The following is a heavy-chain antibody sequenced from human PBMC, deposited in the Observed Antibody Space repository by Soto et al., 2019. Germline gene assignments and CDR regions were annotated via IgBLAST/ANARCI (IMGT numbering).Heavy chain of an antibody. D-gene: IGHD3-3*01. CDR1: GGSISSGGYY. CDR2: IYYSGST. CDR3: ARSATYYDFWSGYFRFDP. J-gene: IGHJ5*02. V-gene: IGHV4-31*03. Sequence: TLSRTCTVSGGSISSGGYYWSWIRQHPGKGLEWIGYIYYSGSTYYNPSLKSRVTISVDTSKNQFSLKLSSVTAADTAVYYCARSATYYDFWSGYFRFDPWGQGTLVTVSS.